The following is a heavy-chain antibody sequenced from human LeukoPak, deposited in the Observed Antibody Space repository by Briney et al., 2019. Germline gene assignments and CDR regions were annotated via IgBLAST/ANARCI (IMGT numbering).Heavy chain of an antibody. D-gene: IGHD3-10*01. CDR1: GGSISSGGYY. Sequence: SETLSLTCTVSGGSISSGGYYWSWIRQHPGKGLEWIGYIYYSGSTNYNPSLKSRVTISVDTSKNQFSLKLSSVTAADTAVYYCARVIWFGDYWFDPWSQGTLVTVSS. CDR2: IYYSGST. V-gene: IGHV4-61*08. J-gene: IGHJ5*02. CDR3: ARVIWFGDYWFDP.